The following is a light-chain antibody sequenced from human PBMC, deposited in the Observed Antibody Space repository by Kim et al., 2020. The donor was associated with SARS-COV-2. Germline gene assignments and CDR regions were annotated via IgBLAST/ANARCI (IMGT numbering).Light chain of an antibody. CDR1: QAISNY. V-gene: IGKV1-17*03. CDR3: LQHNVYPLT. CDR2: AAY. Sequence: DVQMTQSPSAMSASVGDRVTITCRARQAISNYLAWFQQKPGKGPKRLIYAAYSLQSGVPSRFSGSGSGTEFTLTISSLQPEDFATYFCLQHNVYPLTFGGGTKVDIK. J-gene: IGKJ4*01.